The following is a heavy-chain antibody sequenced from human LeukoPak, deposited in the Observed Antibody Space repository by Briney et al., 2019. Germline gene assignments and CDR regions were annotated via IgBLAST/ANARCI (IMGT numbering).Heavy chain of an antibody. CDR3: AKDDYSGYDQTFDY. J-gene: IGHJ4*02. D-gene: IGHD5-12*01. Sequence: GGSLRLSCAASGVTFSSYAMSWVRQAPGKGLEWVSAISGSGGSTYYADSVKGRFTISRDNSKNTLYLQMKSLRAEDTAVYYCAKDDYSGYDQTFDYWGQGTLVTVSS. CDR2: ISGSGGST. CDR1: GVTFSSYA. V-gene: IGHV3-23*01.